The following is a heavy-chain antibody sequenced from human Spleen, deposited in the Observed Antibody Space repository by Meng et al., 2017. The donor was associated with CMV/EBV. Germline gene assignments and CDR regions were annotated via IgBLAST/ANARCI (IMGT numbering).Heavy chain of an antibody. D-gene: IGHD2-15*01. V-gene: IGHV3-23*01. CDR3: AKGLVVVVAIFDS. Sequence: GESLKISCAASGFTFSSYWMSWVRQAPGKGLEWVAGISSSGDTTYYADSVQGRFIISRDNSRNTLFLQMNSLRADDSAVYYCAKGLVVVVAIFDSWGQGTLVTVSS. CDR2: ISSSGDTT. CDR1: GFTFSSYW. J-gene: IGHJ4*02.